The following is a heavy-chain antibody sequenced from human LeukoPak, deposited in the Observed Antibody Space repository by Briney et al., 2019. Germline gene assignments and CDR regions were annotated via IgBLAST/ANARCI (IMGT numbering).Heavy chain of an antibody. D-gene: IGHD5-12*01. J-gene: IGHJ4*02. CDR3: AKDRGTITSLVLIGVPAPAHLFDW. CDR1: GFTFNDYT. Sequence: GGSLRLSCAASGFTFNDYTMSWVRHAPGKGLEWVASIHHFGITEYYADSVKGRFTISRDNRRSTLYLEINNLKVEDSATYYCAKDRGTITSLVLIGVPAPAHLFDWWGQGALVIVSS. CDR2: IHHFGITE. V-gene: IGHV3-23*01.